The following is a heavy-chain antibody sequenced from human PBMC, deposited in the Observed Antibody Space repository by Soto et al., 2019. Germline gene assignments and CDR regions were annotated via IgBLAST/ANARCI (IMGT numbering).Heavy chain of an antibody. D-gene: IGHD3-10*01. CDR2: INHSGST. CDR3: ARVPQKIWFGGQYNWFDP. J-gene: IGHJ5*02. V-gene: IGHV4-34*01. Sequence: SETLSLTCAVYGGSFSGYYWSWIRQPPGKGLEWIGEINHSGSTNYNPSLKSRVTISVDTSKNQFSLKLSSVTAADTAVYYCARVPQKIWFGGQYNWFDPWGQGTLVTVSS. CDR1: GGSFSGYY.